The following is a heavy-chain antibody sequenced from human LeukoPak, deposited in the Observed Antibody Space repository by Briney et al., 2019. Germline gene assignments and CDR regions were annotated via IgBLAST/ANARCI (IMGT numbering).Heavy chain of an antibody. CDR2: IYSGGTT. Sequence: PGGSLRLSCAASGFTVSSNYMNWVRQAPGKGLEWVSVIYSGGTTYYADSVKGRLTISRDNSKNTLYLQMNSLRAEDTAVYYCASPTPNIAAAVSAYWGQGTLVTVSS. V-gene: IGHV3-66*01. J-gene: IGHJ4*02. CDR3: ASPTPNIAAAVSAY. CDR1: GFTVSSNY. D-gene: IGHD6-13*01.